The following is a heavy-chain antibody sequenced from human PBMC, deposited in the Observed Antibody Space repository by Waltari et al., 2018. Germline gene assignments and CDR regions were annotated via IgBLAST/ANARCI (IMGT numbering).Heavy chain of an antibody. CDR3: ARGGAADGTGYDY. D-gene: IGHD6-13*01. J-gene: IGHJ4*02. Sequence: QVQLQESGPGLVKPSQTLSLTCTVSGGSISSGSDYWSWIRQPAGKGRECIGGIDPSGSTKYEPSRRGRVTIAKDTSENQLSLKLTTVTTADTAVYYCARGGAADGTGYDYWGQGTLVTVSS. CDR1: GGSISSGSDY. CDR2: IDPSGST. V-gene: IGHV4-61*02.